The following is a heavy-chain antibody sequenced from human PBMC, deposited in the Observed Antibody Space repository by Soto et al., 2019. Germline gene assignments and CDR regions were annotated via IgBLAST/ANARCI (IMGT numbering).Heavy chain of an antibody. CDR3: ARLSAVVNQWYFDS. D-gene: IGHD6-19*01. V-gene: IGHV4-39*01. J-gene: IGHJ4*02. CDR1: GTSISTSTHY. CDR2: IYYIGST. Sequence: SETLSLTCNVSGTSISTSTHYWAWIRQPPGRGLEWIGNIYYIGSTYYNPSLKSRVTISLDTSKIQFSLHLSSVTAADTAVYYCARLSAVVNQWYFDSLGRGTLVPVCS.